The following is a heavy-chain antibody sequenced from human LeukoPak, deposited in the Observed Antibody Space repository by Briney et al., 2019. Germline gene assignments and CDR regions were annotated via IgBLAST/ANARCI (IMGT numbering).Heavy chain of an antibody. Sequence: PGRSLRLSCAASGFTFSSYAMSWVRQAPGKGLGWVSAISGSGGSTYYADSVKGRFTISRDNSKNTLYLQMHSLRAEDTAVYYCAKTGFYCSSTSCYFDYWGQGTLVTVSS. V-gene: IGHV3-23*01. CDR3: AKTGFYCSSTSCYFDY. D-gene: IGHD2-2*01. CDR1: GFTFSSYA. CDR2: ISGSGGST. J-gene: IGHJ4*02.